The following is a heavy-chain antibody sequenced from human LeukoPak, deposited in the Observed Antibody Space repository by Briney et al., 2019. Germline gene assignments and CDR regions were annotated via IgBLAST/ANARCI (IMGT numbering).Heavy chain of an antibody. D-gene: IGHD6-13*01. J-gene: IGHJ4*02. CDR1: GYTFTSYD. CDR2: MNPNSGNT. CDR3: ARGRGSSWQLYYFDY. V-gene: IGHV1-8*01. Sequence: ASVKVSCKASGYTFTSYDINRVRQATGQGLEWMGWMNPNSGNTGYAQKFQGRVTMTRNTSISTAYMELSSLRSEDTAVYYCARGRGSSWQLYYFDYWGQGTLVTVSS.